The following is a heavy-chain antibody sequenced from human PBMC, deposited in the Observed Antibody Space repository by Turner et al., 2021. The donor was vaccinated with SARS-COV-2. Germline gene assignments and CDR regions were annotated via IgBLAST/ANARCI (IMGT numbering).Heavy chain of an antibody. CDR1: GYSISNYD. CDR3: ASFDEYRSFSRGMDV. J-gene: IGHJ6*02. Sequence: QVHLQESGPGPVKPSETLSLHCTASGYSISNYDWTWIRHSPGKVLEWIGVITCRGNTNYNPSLKSRVTMSLDMSKNLFSLRLTSVTVGDTATYYCASFDEYRSFSRGMDVWGPGASVTVSS. V-gene: IGHV4-4*09. CDR2: ITCRGNT. D-gene: IGHD6-6*01.